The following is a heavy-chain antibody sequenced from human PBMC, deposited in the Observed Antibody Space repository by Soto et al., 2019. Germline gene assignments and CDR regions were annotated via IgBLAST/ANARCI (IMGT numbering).Heavy chain of an antibody. J-gene: IGHJ4*02. D-gene: IGHD6-13*01. CDR1: GFTFSSYS. CDR3: ARGPRTYSSSWYPDY. CDR2: ISSSSSTI. Sequence: EVQVVESGGGWVQPGGSLRLSCAASGFTFSSYSMNWVRQAPGKGLDRVSYISSSSSTIYYADSVKGRFTISRDNAKNSLYLQMTSLRDEDTAVDYCARGPRTYSSSWYPDYWGQGTLVTVSS. V-gene: IGHV3-48*02.